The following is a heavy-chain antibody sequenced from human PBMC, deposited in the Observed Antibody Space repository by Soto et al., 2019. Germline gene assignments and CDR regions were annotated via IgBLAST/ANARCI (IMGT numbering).Heavy chain of an antibody. D-gene: IGHD6-13*01. V-gene: IGHV4-39*01. Sequence: SETLSLTCTVSGGSISSSSYYWGWIRQPPGKGLEWIGSIYYSGSTYYNPSLKSRVTISVDTSKNQFSLKLSSVTAADTAVYYCATQDSSSWYEIDPWGQGTLVTVSS. CDR3: ATQDSSSWYEIDP. J-gene: IGHJ5*02. CDR1: GGSISSSSYY. CDR2: IYYSGST.